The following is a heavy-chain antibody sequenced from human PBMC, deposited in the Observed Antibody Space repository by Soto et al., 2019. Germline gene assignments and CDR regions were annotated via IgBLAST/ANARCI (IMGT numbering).Heavy chain of an antibody. V-gene: IGHV1-69*13. J-gene: IGHJ6*02. CDR3: ARDPGYPRPGMDV. CDR1: GGTFSSYA. CDR2: IIPIFGTA. Sequence: SVKVSCKASGGTFSSYAISCVRQAPGQGLEWMGGIIPIFGTANYAQKFQGRVTITADESTSTAYMELSSLRSEDTAVYYCARDPGYPRPGMDVWGQGTTVTVSS. D-gene: IGHD6-13*01.